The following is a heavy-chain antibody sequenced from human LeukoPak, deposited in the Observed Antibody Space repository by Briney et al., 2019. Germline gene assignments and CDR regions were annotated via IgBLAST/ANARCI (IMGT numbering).Heavy chain of an antibody. CDR1: GFTFTTYW. J-gene: IGHJ6*02. D-gene: IGHD6-13*01. V-gene: IGHV3-7*04. CDR3: ARDARWYSSSWSTGDYYYYYYGMDV. Sequence: GGSLRLSCAASGFTFTTYWMTWVRQGPGKGLEWVANINKDGSELYYVDSVKGRFTISRDNARNSLYLQMNSLRAEDTAVYYCARDARWYSSSWSTGDYYYYYYGMDVWGQGTTVTVSS. CDR2: INKDGSEL.